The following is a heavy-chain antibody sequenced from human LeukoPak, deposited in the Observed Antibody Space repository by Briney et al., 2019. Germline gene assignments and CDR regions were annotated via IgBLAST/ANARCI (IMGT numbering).Heavy chain of an antibody. CDR1: GFTFSSYA. Sequence: GGSLRLSCAASGFTFSSYAMSWVRQAPGKGLEWVSGISGSGGTTYYADSVKGRFTISRDNSKNTLYLQMNSLRVEDTAVYYCAKDVLLMVYAVIFDYWGQGTLVTVSS. V-gene: IGHV3-23*01. CDR2: ISGSGGTT. J-gene: IGHJ4*02. CDR3: AKDVLLMVYAVIFDY. D-gene: IGHD2-8*01.